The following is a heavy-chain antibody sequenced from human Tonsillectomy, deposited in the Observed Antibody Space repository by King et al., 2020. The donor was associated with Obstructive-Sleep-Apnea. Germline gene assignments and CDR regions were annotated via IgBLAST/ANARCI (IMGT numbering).Heavy chain of an antibody. D-gene: IGHD3-10*01. CDR1: GGSISSGNNY. Sequence: QLQESGPRLVKPSQTLSLTCTVSGGSISSGNNYWSWIRQLPGKGLEWIGFIYYTGRTYYNPSLRSRVTISVDTSKNQSSLTLSSVTAADTAVYYCARDGGSWFGESNWFDPWGQGTLVTVSS. V-gene: IGHV4-31*03. CDR3: ARDGGSWFGESNWFDP. CDR2: IYYTGRT. J-gene: IGHJ5*02.